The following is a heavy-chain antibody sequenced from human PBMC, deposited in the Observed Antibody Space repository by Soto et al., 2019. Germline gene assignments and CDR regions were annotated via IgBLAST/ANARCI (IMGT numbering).Heavy chain of an antibody. CDR2: IDPSGPYT. D-gene: IGHD3-16*01. CDR1: GYTFSNNW. CDR3: ATNMITFGGTPTSSEGDFGMDV. J-gene: IGHJ6*01. V-gene: IGHV5-10-1*01. Sequence: GESLKISCQGSGYTFSNNWISWVRQKPGKGLEWMGKIDPSGPYTDYSPSFQGHVSLSVDKSVSTAYLQWSSLKASDSAIYYCATNMITFGGTPTSSEGDFGMDVWGHGTTVTVSS.